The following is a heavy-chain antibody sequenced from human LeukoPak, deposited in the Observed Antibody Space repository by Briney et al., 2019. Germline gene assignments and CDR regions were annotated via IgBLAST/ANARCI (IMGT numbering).Heavy chain of an antibody. CDR1: GFTFRSYA. CDR3: VVVVEPPDSDGFDV. V-gene: IGHV3-23*01. Sequence: GGSLRLSCAASGFTFRSYAIYWVRQAPGKGLEWVSGISGSGGDTYFADSVRGRFTIFRDNARNTVSLQMNSLTIEDTAVYYCVVVVEPPDSDGFDVWGQGTMITVSS. J-gene: IGHJ3*01. CDR2: ISGSGGDT. D-gene: IGHD1-14*01.